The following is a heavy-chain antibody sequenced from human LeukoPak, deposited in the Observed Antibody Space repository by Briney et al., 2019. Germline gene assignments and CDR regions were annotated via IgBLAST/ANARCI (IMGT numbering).Heavy chain of an antibody. Sequence: GGSLRLSCAASGFTVSSNYMSWVRQAPGKGLEWVSVIYSDGSTYCADSVKGRFTISRDNSKNTLYLQVHSLRAEDTAMYYCARHPGPRGYFDLWGRGTLVTVSS. CDR1: GFTVSSNY. CDR2: IYSDGST. CDR3: ARHPGPRGYFDL. J-gene: IGHJ2*01. V-gene: IGHV3-53*01.